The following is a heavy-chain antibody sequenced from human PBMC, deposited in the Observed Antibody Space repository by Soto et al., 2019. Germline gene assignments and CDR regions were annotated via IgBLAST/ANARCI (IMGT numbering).Heavy chain of an antibody. Sequence: GASVKVSFKASGYAFTSYYMQWVRQAPGQGLEWMGIINPSGGSTSYAQKFQGRVTMTRDTSTSTVYMELSSLRSEDTAVYYCARYGGNYYFDYWGHGTLVTVSS. D-gene: IGHD2-21*01. CDR1: GYAFTSYY. CDR2: INPSGGST. V-gene: IGHV1-46*01. J-gene: IGHJ4*01. CDR3: ARYGGNYYFDY.